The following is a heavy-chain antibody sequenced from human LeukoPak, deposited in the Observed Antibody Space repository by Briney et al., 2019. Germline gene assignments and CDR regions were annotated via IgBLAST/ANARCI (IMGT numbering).Heavy chain of an antibody. J-gene: IGHJ4*02. Sequence: GGSLRLSCAASEFTFSSYGMHWVRQAPGKGLEWVSYISSSSSYTNYADSVKGRFTISRDNAKNSLYLQMNSLRAEDTAVYYCARVVAAAGDYWGQGTLVTVSS. CDR3: ARVVAAAGDY. CDR2: ISSSSSYT. CDR1: EFTFSSYG. V-gene: IGHV3-21*05. D-gene: IGHD6-13*01.